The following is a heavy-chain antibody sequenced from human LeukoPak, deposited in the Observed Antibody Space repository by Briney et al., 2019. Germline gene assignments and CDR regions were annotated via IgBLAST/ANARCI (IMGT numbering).Heavy chain of an antibody. J-gene: IGHJ4*02. CDR1: GYTFTGYY. Sequence: ASVKVSFKAYGYTFTGYYLHWVRQAPGQGLEWMGWIDPDSGGTHYAQKFQGRVTLTRDTSISTAYMDLTSLRSDDTALYYCARTYGSGSPGGYWSQGTLVTVSS. V-gene: IGHV1-2*02. D-gene: IGHD3-10*01. CDR3: ARTYGSGSPGGY. CDR2: IDPDSGGT.